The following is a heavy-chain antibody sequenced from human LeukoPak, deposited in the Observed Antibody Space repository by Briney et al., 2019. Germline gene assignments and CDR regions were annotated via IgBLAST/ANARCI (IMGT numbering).Heavy chain of an antibody. J-gene: IGHJ5*02. Sequence: PSETLSLTCTVSGGSISSGYYWSWIRQHPGKGLEWIGYIYYSGSTYYNPSLKSRVTISVDTSKNQFSLKLSSVTAADTAVYYCARGKPIVVVPAAKAEFDPWGQGTLVTVSS. D-gene: IGHD2-2*01. CDR1: GGSISSGYY. V-gene: IGHV4-31*03. CDR3: ARGKPIVVVPAAKAEFDP. CDR2: IYYSGST.